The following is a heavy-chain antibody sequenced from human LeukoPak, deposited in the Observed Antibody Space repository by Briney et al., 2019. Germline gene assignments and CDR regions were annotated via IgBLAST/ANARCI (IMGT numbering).Heavy chain of an antibody. CDR1: GGSISSYY. CDR3: ARGYCSSSTCQHGDY. CDR2: IYYSGST. D-gene: IGHD2-2*01. J-gene: IGHJ4*02. V-gene: IGHV4-59*01. Sequence: SETLSLTCTVSGGSISSYYWSWIRQPPGKGLDWIGYIYYSGSTNYNPSLRSRVTISVDTSKNQFSLNLKYVTAADTAVYYCARGYCSSSTCQHGDYWGQGTLVTVSS.